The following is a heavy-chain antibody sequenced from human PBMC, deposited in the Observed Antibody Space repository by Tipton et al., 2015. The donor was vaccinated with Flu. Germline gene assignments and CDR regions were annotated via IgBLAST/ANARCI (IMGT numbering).Heavy chain of an antibody. D-gene: IGHD3-10*01. CDR2: IYYSGNT. Sequence: TLSLTCTVSGGSINSGSYYWAWIRQPPGKGLEWIGSIYYSGNTYYNPSLKSRVSISIDTSRKQFSLKLSSVTAADTAVYYCARIYYYGSGDYYLDSWGQGTLVTVSS. J-gene: IGHJ4*02. V-gene: IGHV4-39*07. CDR1: GGSINSGSYY. CDR3: ARIYYYGSGDYYLDS.